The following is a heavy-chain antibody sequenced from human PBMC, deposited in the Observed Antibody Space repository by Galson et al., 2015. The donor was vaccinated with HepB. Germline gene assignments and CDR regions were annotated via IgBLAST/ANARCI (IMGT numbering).Heavy chain of an antibody. V-gene: IGHV1-8*01. D-gene: IGHD4-17*01. CDR3: ARGPPSVTSYYSYMTV. Sequence: SCKASGYTFTTYDINWVRQATGQGPEWMGWMNPNSGNTGYAQRFQGRASMTRNTSISTAYMELSSLRSEDTAVYYCARGPPSVTSYYSYMTVWGKGTAVTVSS. J-gene: IGHJ6*03. CDR1: GYTFTTYD. CDR2: MNPNSGNT.